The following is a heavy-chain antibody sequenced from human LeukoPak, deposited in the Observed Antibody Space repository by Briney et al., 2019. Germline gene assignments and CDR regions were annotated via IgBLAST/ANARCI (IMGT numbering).Heavy chain of an antibody. CDR3: ARSPAKTYYDILTGLPGSYYYFMDV. D-gene: IGHD3-9*01. Sequence: GASVKVSCKASGYTFTSYDINWVRQATGQGLEWRGWMNPNSGNTGYAQKFQGRVTMTRNTSISTAYMELSSLRSEDTAVYYCARSPAKTYYDILTGLPGSYYYFMDVWGKGTTVTVSS. J-gene: IGHJ6*03. CDR2: MNPNSGNT. CDR1: GYTFTSYD. V-gene: IGHV1-8*01.